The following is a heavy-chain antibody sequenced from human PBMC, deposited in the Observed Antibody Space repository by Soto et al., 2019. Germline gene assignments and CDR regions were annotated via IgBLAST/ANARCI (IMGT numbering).Heavy chain of an antibody. V-gene: IGHV3-30*18. D-gene: IGHD6-25*01. CDR3: AKDLAAVGGMDV. J-gene: IGHJ6*02. CDR1: GFTFSSYG. CDR2: ISYDGSNK. Sequence: GGSLRLSCAASGFTFSSYGMHWVRQAPGKGLEWVAVISYDGSNKYYADSVKGRFTISRDNSKNTLYLQMNSLRAEDTAVYYCAKDLAAVGGMDVWGQGTTVTVSS.